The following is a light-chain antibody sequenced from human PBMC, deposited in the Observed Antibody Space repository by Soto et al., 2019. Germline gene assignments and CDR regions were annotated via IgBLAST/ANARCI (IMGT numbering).Light chain of an antibody. CDR3: QQYHTLVS. V-gene: IGKV1-33*01. CDR2: DAS. J-gene: IGKJ4*01. CDR1: RDIRKY. Sequence: DIQMTQSPSSLSASVGDRVTITCQASRDIRKYLNSYQQKPGKAPKLLIYDASNLETGVTSRFSGSGSGTDFTFTISSLQSQDIATYYCQQYHTLVSFGGGTKVEIK.